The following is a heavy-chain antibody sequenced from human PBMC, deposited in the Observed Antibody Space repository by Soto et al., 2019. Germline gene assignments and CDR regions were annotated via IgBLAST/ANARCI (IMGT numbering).Heavy chain of an antibody. CDR2: IIPIFGTA. J-gene: IGHJ5*02. Sequence: APGQGLEWMGGIIPIFGTANYAQKFQGRVTITADESTSTAYMELSSLRSEDTAVYYCARAEYYYDSSGYHSNWFDPWGQGTLVTVSS. CDR3: ARAEYYYDSSGYHSNWFDP. V-gene: IGHV1-69*01. D-gene: IGHD3-22*01.